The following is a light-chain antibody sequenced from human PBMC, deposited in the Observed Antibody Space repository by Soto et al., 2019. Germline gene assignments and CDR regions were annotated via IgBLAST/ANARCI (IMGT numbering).Light chain of an antibody. Sequence: QAVVTQEPSLTVSPGGTVTLTCGSSTGAVTSGHYPSWFQQKPGQAPKTLIYDTSNRQSWTPARFSGSLLGGEAALTLSGALPVDEADYYCLLSYTTARPVFGGGTKLTVL. CDR1: TGAVTSGHY. CDR3: LLSYTTARPV. V-gene: IGLV7-46*01. J-gene: IGLJ2*01. CDR2: DTS.